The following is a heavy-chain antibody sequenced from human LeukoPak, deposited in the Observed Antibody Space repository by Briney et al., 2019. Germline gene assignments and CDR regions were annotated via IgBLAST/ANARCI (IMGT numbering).Heavy chain of an antibody. Sequence: GGSLRLSCAASGFTFSNYWMHWVRRAPGKGLEWVANIKQDGSENYYVDSVKGRFTISRDNAKNSLYLQMSSLRAEDTAVYYCARSSGWVSDYWGQGILVTVSP. CDR3: ARSSGWVSDY. CDR2: IKQDGSEN. J-gene: IGHJ4*02. V-gene: IGHV3-7*03. CDR1: GFTFSNYW. D-gene: IGHD6-19*01.